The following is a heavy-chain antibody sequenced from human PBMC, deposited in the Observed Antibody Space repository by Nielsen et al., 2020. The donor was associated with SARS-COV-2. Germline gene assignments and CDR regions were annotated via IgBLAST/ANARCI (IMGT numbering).Heavy chain of an antibody. D-gene: IGHD2-15*01. V-gene: IGHV3-30-3*01. J-gene: IGHJ4*02. CDR3: ARDREWKGIWYYFDN. Sequence: GGSLRLSCEASGFTFSSYAMHWVRQAPGKGLEWVAVISFDGGTEYYADSVKGRFTISRDNSNNTLNLKMSSLRAEDTAIYYCARDREWKGIWYYFDNWGQGTLVTVSS. CDR2: ISFDGGTE. CDR1: GFTFSSYA.